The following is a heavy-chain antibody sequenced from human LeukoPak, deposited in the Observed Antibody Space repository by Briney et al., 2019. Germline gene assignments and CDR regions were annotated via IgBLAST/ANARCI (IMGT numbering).Heavy chain of an antibody. CDR1: GFTFSSYE. CDR2: ISSSSSTI. D-gene: IGHD3-10*02. CDR3: AELGITMIGGV. Sequence: GGSLRLSCAASGFTFSSYEMNWVRQAPGKGLEWVSYISSSSSTIDYADSVKGRFTIYRDKDKNSMYVQMKSLRAEDTAVYYCAELGITMIGGVWGKGTTVTISS. V-gene: IGHV3-48*03. J-gene: IGHJ6*04.